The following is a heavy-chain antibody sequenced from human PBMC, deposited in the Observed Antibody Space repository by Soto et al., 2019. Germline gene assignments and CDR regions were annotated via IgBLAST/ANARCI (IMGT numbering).Heavy chain of an antibody. D-gene: IGHD6-13*01. V-gene: IGHV3-21*04. J-gene: IGHJ4*02. CDR2: ISTSSAYI. Sequence: PGGALRVPCSASGFTFDTYRINWVRQAPGKGLEWVSSISTSSAYIYYADSVKGRFTLSRDNAKNALYLQMNSLRAEDTAVYYCASGYSSSWYFDYCGQGPMVTVSS. CDR1: GFTFDTYR. CDR3: ASGYSSSWYFDY.